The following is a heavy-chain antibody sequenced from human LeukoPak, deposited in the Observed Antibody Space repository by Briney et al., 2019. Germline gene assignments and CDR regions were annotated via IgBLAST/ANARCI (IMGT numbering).Heavy chain of an antibody. J-gene: IGHJ4*02. V-gene: IGHV3-30-3*01. CDR2: ISYDGSNK. Sequence: GGSLRLSCAASGFTFSSYAMHRVRQAPGKGLEWVAVISYDGSNKYYADSVKGRFTISRDNSKNTLYLQMNSLRAEDTAVYYCARDYGGNGYFDYWGQGTLVTVSS. D-gene: IGHD4-17*01. CDR3: ARDYGGNGYFDY. CDR1: GFTFSSYA.